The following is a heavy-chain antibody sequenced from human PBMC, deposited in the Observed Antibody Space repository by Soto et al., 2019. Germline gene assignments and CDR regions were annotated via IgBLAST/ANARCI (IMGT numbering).Heavy chain of an antibody. CDR2: IWYDGSNK. CDR3: ARDDLQTVLPARTFDI. V-gene: IGHV3-33*01. J-gene: IGHJ3*02. Sequence: GGSLRLSCAASGFTFSSYGMHWVRQAPGKGLEWVALIWYDGSNKYYVDSVKGRFTISRDNSRNTLYLQMNSLRAEDTAVYYCARDDLQTVLPARTFDIWGQGTMVTVSS. CDR1: GFTFSSYG.